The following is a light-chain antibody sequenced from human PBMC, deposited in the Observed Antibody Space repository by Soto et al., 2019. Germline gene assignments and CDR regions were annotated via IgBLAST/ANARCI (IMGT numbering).Light chain of an antibody. J-gene: IGKJ1*01. Sequence: VLTQSPTTVSLSHGERATHSCRASQSVSSSYLAWYQQKPGQAPRLLIYGASTRATGIPARFSGSGSGTEFTLTISSLQSEDFAVYYCQQYNKWPGTGGQRAKVDIK. V-gene: IGKV3-15*01. CDR1: QSVSSSY. CDR3: QQYNKWPGT. CDR2: GAS.